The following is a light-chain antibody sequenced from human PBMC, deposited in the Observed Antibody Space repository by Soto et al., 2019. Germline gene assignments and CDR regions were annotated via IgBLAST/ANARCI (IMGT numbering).Light chain of an antibody. V-gene: IGLV1-44*01. Sequence: QSVLTQPPSASGTPGQRVTISCSGSSSNIGSNTVNWYQQLPGTAPKLLIYSNNQRPSGVPDRFSGSKSGTSASLAISGLQAEDEADYYCAAWEDSLNGVVCGGGTKVTVL. CDR2: SNN. CDR3: AAWEDSLNGVV. J-gene: IGLJ2*01. CDR1: SSNIGSNT.